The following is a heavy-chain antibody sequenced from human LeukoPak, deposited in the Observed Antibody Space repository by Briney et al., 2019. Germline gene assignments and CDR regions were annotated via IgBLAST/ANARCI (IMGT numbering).Heavy chain of an antibody. Sequence: ASVKVSCMASGYTFTGYYMHWLRQAPRQGLEWMGWINPNSGGTNYAQKFQGRVTMTRDTSISTAYMELSRLRSDETAVYYCARTLPLVPEGGYGSRAFDIWGQGTMVTVSS. J-gene: IGHJ3*02. D-gene: IGHD3-10*01. CDR1: GYTFTGYY. V-gene: IGHV1-2*02. CDR2: INPNSGGT. CDR3: ARTLPLVPEGGYGSRAFDI.